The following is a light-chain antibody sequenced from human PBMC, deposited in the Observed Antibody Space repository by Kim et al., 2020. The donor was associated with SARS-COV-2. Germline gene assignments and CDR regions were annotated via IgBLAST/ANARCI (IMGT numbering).Light chain of an antibody. J-gene: IGLJ3*02. CDR2: EDS. V-gene: IGLV3-1*01. CDR1: KLGDKY. Sequence: SYELTQPPSVSVSPGQTASITCSGDKLGDKYVCWYQQKRGQSPVRVIYEDSRRPSGIPERFLGSNSGNTATLTITGTQAMDEADYYCQAWDSSTGVFGGGTKRTAL. CDR3: QAWDSSTGV.